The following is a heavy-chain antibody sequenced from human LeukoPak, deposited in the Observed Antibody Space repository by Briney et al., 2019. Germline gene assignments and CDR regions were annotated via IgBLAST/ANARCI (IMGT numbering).Heavy chain of an antibody. Sequence: PGGSLRLSCVVSGFNFSNYWMNWVRQAPGKGLEGVANIKHDGSEKYYVDSVKGRFSISRDNAKKSLYLQMNSLRAEDTAVYYCARALSHCLDYWGQGTLVTVSS. CDR1: GFNFSNYW. V-gene: IGHV3-7*01. CDR3: ARALSHCLDY. CDR2: IKHDGSEK. D-gene: IGHD3-16*01. J-gene: IGHJ4*02.